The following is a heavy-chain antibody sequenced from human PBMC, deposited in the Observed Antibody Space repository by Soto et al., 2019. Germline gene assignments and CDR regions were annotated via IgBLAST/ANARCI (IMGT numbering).Heavy chain of an antibody. CDR1: GDSISIYY. V-gene: IGHV4-59*07. CDR3: ARAVAVDTRVDY. Sequence: PSGTQSLTCTVSGDSISIYYWSWILQPLGKGLEWIGYIYYSGSTTYNPSLKSRVTISVDTSKNQFSLKLSSVTAADTAVYYCARAVAVDTRVDYWGQGTLVSFSS. D-gene: IGHD5-18*01. CDR2: IYYSGST. J-gene: IGHJ4*02.